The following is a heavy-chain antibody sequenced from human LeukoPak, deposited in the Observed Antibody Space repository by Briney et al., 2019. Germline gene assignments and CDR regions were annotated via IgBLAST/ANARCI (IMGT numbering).Heavy chain of an antibody. D-gene: IGHD2-15*01. V-gene: IGHV4-34*01. CDR2: INHSGST. Sequence: PSETLSLTCAVYGGSFSGYYWSWIRQPPGKGLEWIGEINHSGSTNYNPSLKSRVTTSVDTSKNQFSLKLSSVTAADTAVYYCASRPGGEDCSGGSCYGWFDPWGQGTLVTVSS. CDR3: ASRPGGEDCSGGSCYGWFDP. CDR1: GGSFSGYY. J-gene: IGHJ5*02.